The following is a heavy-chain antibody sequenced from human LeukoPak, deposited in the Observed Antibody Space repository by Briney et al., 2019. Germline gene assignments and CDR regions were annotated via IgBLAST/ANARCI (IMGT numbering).Heavy chain of an antibody. CDR1: GFTVSSNY. V-gene: IGHV3-66*01. J-gene: IGHJ6*02. CDR2: IYSGGST. Sequence: GGSLRLSCAASGFTVSSNYMSWVRQAPGKGLEWVSVIYSGGSTYYADSVKGRFTISRDNSKSTLYLQMNSLRAEDTAVYYCARDSFGALYYYYYGMDVWGQGTTVTVSS. D-gene: IGHD1-26*01. CDR3: ARDSFGALYYYYYGMDV.